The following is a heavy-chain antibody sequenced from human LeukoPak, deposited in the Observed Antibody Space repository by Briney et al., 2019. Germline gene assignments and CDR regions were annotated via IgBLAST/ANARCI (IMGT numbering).Heavy chain of an antibody. CDR2: IIPIFGTA. V-gene: IGHV1-69*13. CDR3: ARDQTLGVAGTEVYYYYGMDV. CDR1: GGTFSSYA. J-gene: IGHJ6*02. D-gene: IGHD6-19*01. Sequence: SVKVSCKASGGTFSSYAISWVRQAPGQGLEWMGGIIPIFGTANYAQKFQGRVTVTADESTSTAYMELSSLRSEDTAVYYCARDQTLGVAGTEVYYYYGMDVWGQGTTVTVSS.